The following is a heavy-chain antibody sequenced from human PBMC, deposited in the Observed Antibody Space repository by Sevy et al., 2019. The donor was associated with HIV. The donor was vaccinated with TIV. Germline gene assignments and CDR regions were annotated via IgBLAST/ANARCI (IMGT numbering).Heavy chain of an antibody. D-gene: IGHD2-21*01. CDR3: ARAEAFGLLKNVFHL. Sequence: SETLSLTCEVSGDSMNSATYSWSWIRQPPGGGLEWIGYVYFSGGIYYNPSLESRVTISVDRSRNDFSLKLTSVTSADTAVYYCARAEAFGLLKNVFHLWGQGTTVTVSS. J-gene: IGHJ3*01. CDR2: VYFSGGI. CDR1: GDSMNSATYS. V-gene: IGHV4-30-2*01.